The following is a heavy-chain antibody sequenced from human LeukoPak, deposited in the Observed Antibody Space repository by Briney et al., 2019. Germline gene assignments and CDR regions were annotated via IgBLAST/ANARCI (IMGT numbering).Heavy chain of an antibody. D-gene: IGHD1-20*01. V-gene: IGHV1-2*02. CDR2: INPNSCAT. CDR3: ARDLAMITGAEYFQH. CDR1: XXTFTGYX. Sequence: ASVXXXXXXXXXTFTGYXXXWVGQAPGQGVXGXGXINPNSCATNYPQKFQATVTMTRHTSISTAYVELSRLRSDDTAVYYCARDLAMITGAEYFQHWGQGTLVTVSS. J-gene: IGHJ1*01.